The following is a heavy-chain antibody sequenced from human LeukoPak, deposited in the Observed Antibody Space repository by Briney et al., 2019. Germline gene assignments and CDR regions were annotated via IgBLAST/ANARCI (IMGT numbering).Heavy chain of an antibody. Sequence: GGSLRLSCAASGFTFSSYGMHWVRQAPGKGLEWVAVIWYDGSNKYYADSVKGRFTISRDNSKNTLYLQMNSLRAEDTAVYYCARNTISTTHFDYWGQGTLVTVSS. CDR2: IWYDGSNK. J-gene: IGHJ4*02. CDR3: ARNTISTTHFDY. V-gene: IGHV3-33*01. D-gene: IGHD2-15*01. CDR1: GFTFSSYG.